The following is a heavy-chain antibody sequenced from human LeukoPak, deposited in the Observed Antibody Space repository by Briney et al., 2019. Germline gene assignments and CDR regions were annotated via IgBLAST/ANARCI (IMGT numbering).Heavy chain of an antibody. J-gene: IGHJ4*02. D-gene: IGHD6-13*01. CDR1: GGSISSYY. CDR2: IYYSGST. CDR3: ARGVREQQLSPLDY. V-gene: IGHV4-59*01. Sequence: PSETLSLTCTVSGGSISSYYWSWIRHPPGKGLEWIGYIYYSGSTNYNPSLKSRFTISVDTSKNQFSLKLSSVTAADTAVYYCARGVREQQLSPLDYWGQGTLVTVSS.